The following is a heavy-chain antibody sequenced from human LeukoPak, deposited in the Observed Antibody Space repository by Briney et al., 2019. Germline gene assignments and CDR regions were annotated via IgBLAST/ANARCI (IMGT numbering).Heavy chain of an antibody. J-gene: IGHJ3*02. D-gene: IGHD2/OR15-2a*01. CDR2: IHHTGKN. V-gene: IGHV4-59*01. Sequence: SETLSLTCAVSGASITSYYWNWIRQSPGKGLEWIGYIHHTGKNWYNPPLQSRVTLSVDTSKSEFSLRLNSVTAADTAVYYCARAVYDPGHLDIWGQGTMVTVSS. CDR3: ARAVYDPGHLDI. CDR1: GASITSYY.